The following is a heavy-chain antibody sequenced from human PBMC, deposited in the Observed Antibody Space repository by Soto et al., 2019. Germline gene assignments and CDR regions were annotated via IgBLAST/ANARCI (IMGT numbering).Heavy chain of an antibody. Sequence: SETLSLTCAVYGGSFSGYYWSWIRQPPGKGLEWIGEINHSGSTNYNPSLKSRVTISVDTSKNQFSLKLSSVTAADTAVYYCAWSSGYTSIYGMDVWGQGTTVTVSS. D-gene: IGHD3-22*01. CDR3: AWSSGYTSIYGMDV. V-gene: IGHV4-34*01. CDR1: GGSFSGYY. J-gene: IGHJ6*02. CDR2: INHSGST.